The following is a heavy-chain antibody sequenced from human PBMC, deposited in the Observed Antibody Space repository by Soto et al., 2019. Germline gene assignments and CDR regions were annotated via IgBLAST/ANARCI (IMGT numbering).Heavy chain of an antibody. Sequence: QVHLVQSGAEVRKPGASVKVSCKAFGYTFTTNDINWVRQAPGQGLEWLGWMDPNSGVAGYAQKFQGRVIMTRDTSTSTAHMELSGLTSEDTAVYYCGRGQKLFQDGRFDYWGQGTLVTVSS. CDR1: GYTFTTND. J-gene: IGHJ4*02. CDR2: MDPNSGVA. V-gene: IGHV1-8*02. CDR3: GRGQKLFQDGRFDY. D-gene: IGHD1-1*01.